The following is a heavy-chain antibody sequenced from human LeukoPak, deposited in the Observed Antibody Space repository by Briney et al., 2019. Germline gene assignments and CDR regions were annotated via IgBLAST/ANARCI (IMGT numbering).Heavy chain of an antibody. J-gene: IGHJ4*02. CDR3: ARLLKYFDSDS. Sequence: SETLSLTCAVYGGSFSGYYWSWIRQPPGKGLEWIGEINHSGSTNYNPSLKGRVTISVDTSKNQFSLKLSPVTAADTAVYYCARLLKYFDSDSWGQGTLVTVSS. D-gene: IGHD3-9*01. CDR2: INHSGST. CDR1: GGSFSGYY. V-gene: IGHV4-34*01.